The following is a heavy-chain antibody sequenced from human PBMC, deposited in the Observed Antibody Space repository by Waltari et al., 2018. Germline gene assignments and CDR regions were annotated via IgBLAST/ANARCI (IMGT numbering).Heavy chain of an antibody. V-gene: IGHV3-23*01. CDR1: GFNFISYA. D-gene: IGHD3-22*01. J-gene: IGHJ4*02. CDR3: ARHLYSIDYLELAK. CDR2: ISDSGVIT. Sequence: DEHLLESGGGLAQPGGSLRLSCAASGFNFISYAMGWVRQAPGKGLEWGSGISDSGVITKYADSVKGRFTVSRDNSKNTVFLHLNSLRAEDTAFYYCARHLYSIDYLELAKWGQGTLVTVSS.